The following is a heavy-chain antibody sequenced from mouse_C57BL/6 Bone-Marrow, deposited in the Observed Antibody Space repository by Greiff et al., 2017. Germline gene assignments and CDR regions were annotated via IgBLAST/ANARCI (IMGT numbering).Heavy chain of an antibody. CDR2: ISNGGGST. CDR3: ASLYYDYDRGYYYAMDY. J-gene: IGHJ4*01. V-gene: IGHV5-12*01. D-gene: IGHD2-4*01. CDR1: GFTFSDYY. Sequence: EVQLVESGGGLVQPGGSLKLSCAASGFTFSDYYMYWVRQTPEKRLEWVAYISNGGGSTYYPDTGKGRFTISRDNDKNTLYLQMSRLKSEDTAMYYCASLYYDYDRGYYYAMDYWGQGTSVTVSS.